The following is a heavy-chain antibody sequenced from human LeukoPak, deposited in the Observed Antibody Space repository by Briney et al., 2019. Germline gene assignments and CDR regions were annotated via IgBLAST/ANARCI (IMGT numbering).Heavy chain of an antibody. J-gene: IGHJ6*02. CDR2: IYYSGST. CDR1: GGSISSYY. CDR3: ARESVYCSGGSCYSPYYGMDV. D-gene: IGHD2-15*01. V-gene: IGHV4-59*12. Sequence: SETLSLTCTVSGGSISSYYWSWIRQPPGKGLEWIGYIYYSGSTNYNPSLKSRVTISVDTSKNQFSLKLSSVTAADTAVYYCARESVYCSGGSCYSPYYGMDVWGQGTTVTVSS.